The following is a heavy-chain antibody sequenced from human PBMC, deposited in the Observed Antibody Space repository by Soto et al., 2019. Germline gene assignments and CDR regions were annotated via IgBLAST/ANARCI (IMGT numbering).Heavy chain of an antibody. CDR1: GFTFSYYA. CDR3: AKDAVYGDGLWLPES. D-gene: IGHD4-17*01. Sequence: GSLRPSCAASGFTFSYYAIMCVRHAAGKGLEWVAGILGRGTTYHADSVKGRFTISKDNSKSTLYLEMNSLRAEDTAVYYCAKDAVYGDGLWLPESWGQGTMVTVSS. CDR2: ILGRGTT. V-gene: IGHV3-23*01. J-gene: IGHJ4*02.